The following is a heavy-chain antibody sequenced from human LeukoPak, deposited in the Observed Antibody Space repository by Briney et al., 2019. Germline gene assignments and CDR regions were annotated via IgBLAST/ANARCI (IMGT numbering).Heavy chain of an antibody. V-gene: IGHV3-49*04. D-gene: IGHD3-3*01. CDR2: IRSKAYGGTT. Sequence: GGSLRLSCTASGFTFGDYAMSWARQAPGKGLEGVGFIRSKAYGGTTEYAASVKGRFTISRDDSKSIAYLQMNSLKTEDTAVYYCTRSDFWSGYYSDYWGQGTLVTVSS. CDR3: TRSDFWSGYYSDY. J-gene: IGHJ4*02. CDR1: GFTFGDYA.